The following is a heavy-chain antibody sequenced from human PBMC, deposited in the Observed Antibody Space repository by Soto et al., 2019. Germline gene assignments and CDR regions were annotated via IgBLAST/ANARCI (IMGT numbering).Heavy chain of an antibody. J-gene: IGHJ4*02. Sequence: PSETLSLTCTVSGGSISSSSYYWGWIRQPPGKGLEWIGSIYYSGSTYYNPSLKSRVTISVDTSKNQFSLKLSSVTAADTAVYYCARQRRYDILTKDYWGQGTLVTVSS. CDR1: GGSISSSSYY. D-gene: IGHD3-9*01. CDR3: ARQRRYDILTKDY. CDR2: IYYSGST. V-gene: IGHV4-39*01.